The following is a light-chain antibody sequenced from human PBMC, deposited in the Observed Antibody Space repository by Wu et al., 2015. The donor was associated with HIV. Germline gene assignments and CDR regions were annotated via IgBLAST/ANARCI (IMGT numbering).Light chain of an antibody. CDR2: SAS. Sequence: PGERATLSCKASQTIARSHLAWYQQKPGQPPRLLIYSASSRAPGIPDRFSGSGSRTDFTLTISSLQSEDFAVYYCQQYNNWPTWTFGQGTKVEIK. CDR1: QTIARSH. CDR3: QQYNNWPTWT. J-gene: IGKJ1*01. V-gene: IGKV3D-15*01.